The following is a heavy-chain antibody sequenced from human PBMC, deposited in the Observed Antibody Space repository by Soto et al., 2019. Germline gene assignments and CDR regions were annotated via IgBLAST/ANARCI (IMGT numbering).Heavy chain of an antibody. V-gene: IGHV3-48*03. D-gene: IGHD2-2*01. CDR2: ISSSGSTI. CDR3: AKVGWFMALPAANDPFDI. J-gene: IGHJ3*02. CDR1: GFTFSSYE. Sequence: HPGGSLRLSCAASGFTFSSYEMSWVRQAPGKGLDWVSYISSSGSTIKYADSVKGRFTISRDNAKNSLYLQMNSLRAEDTAVYYCAKVGWFMALPAANDPFDIWGQATMVTVSS.